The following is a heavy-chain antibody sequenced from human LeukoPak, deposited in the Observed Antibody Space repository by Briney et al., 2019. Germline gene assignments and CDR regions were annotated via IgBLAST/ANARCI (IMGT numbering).Heavy chain of an antibody. CDR3: AKGLISYGSGSDYRSIGY. D-gene: IGHD3-10*01. CDR2: ISSSSSTI. V-gene: IGHV3-48*01. J-gene: IGHJ4*02. CDR1: GFTFSSYS. Sequence: PGGSLRLSCAASGFTFSSYSMNWVRQAPGKGLEWVSYISSSSSTIYYADSVKGRFTISRDNAKNSLYLQMNSLRAEDTAVYFCAKGLISYGSGSDYRSIGYWGQGTLVTVSS.